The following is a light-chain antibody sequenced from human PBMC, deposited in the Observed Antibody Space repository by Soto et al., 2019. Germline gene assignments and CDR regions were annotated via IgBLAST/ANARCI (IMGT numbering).Light chain of an antibody. CDR2: EVS. CDR3: SSYTAFSTWV. CDR1: SNYVGGYNY. J-gene: IGLJ3*02. V-gene: IGLV2-14*01. Sequence: QSALTQPASVSGSPGQSITISCTGTSNYVGGYNYVSWYQQHPGKAPQLIIYEVSNRPSGVSHRFSGSKSGDTASLTISGLQAEDGADYYCSSYTAFSTWVFGGGTKLTVL.